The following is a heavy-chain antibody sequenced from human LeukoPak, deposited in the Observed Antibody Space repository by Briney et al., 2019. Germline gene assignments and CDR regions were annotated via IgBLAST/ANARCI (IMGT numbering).Heavy chain of an antibody. CDR1: GYTFTSYD. D-gene: IGHD6-13*01. V-gene: IGHV1-8*01. CDR3: ARIAAAGNRRLNY. J-gene: IGHJ4*02. Sequence: GALVKVSCKASGYTFTSYDINWVRQPTGQGLEWMGWMNPNSGNTGYAQKFQGRIIVSRNTSISTADMELSSLTSEDTAIYYCARIAAAGNRRLNYWGQGTLVTVAS. CDR2: MNPNSGNT.